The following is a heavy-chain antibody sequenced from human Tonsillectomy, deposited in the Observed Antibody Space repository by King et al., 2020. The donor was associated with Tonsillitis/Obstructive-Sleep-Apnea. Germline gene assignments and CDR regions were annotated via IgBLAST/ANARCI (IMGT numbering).Heavy chain of an antibody. CDR2: ISSDGDSA. CDR3: VVVAAPFDY. CDR1: GFTFSMYT. J-gene: IGHJ4*02. V-gene: IGHV3-64D*06. D-gene: IGHD2-15*01. Sequence: QLVESGGGLVQRGGSLRLSCSASGFTFSMYTMHWVRQAPGKGLEYVSAISSDGDSAYYADSVKGRFTISRDNSKNTLYLQMTTLRAEDTAVYYCVVVAAPFDYWGQGTLVIVSS.